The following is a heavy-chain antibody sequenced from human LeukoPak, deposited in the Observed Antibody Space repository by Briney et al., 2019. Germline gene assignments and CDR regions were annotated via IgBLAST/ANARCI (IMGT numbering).Heavy chain of an antibody. D-gene: IGHD1-14*01. CDR2: FHYSGSTYSGST. Sequence: SETLSLTCTVSGGSISSGTYYWGWIRQPPGTGLEWIGNFHYSGSTYSGSTYYNPSLKSRVTISVDTSKNQFSLKLNSVTAADTAVYYCARHNPYFDYWGQGTLVTVSS. CDR3: ARHNPYFDY. J-gene: IGHJ4*02. V-gene: IGHV4-39*01. CDR1: GGSISSGTYY.